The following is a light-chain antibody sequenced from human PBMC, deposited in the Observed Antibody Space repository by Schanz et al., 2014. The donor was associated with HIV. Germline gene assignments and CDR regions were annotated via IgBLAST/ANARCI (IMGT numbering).Light chain of an antibody. CDR2: GNK. J-gene: IGLJ2*01. CDR1: RSNIGAGYD. Sequence: QSVLTQPPSVSGALGQRVTISCSGSRSNIGAGYDVHWYQQLPGTAPKLLIFGNKNRPSGVPDRFSGSKSGTSASLAITGLQAEDEADYYCSSYATTKDLLFGGGTKVTVL. CDR3: SSYATTKDLL. V-gene: IGLV1-40*01.